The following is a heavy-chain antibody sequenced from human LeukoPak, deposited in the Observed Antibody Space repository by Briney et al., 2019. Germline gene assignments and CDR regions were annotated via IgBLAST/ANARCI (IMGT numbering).Heavy chain of an antibody. CDR1: GFTFSSYA. Sequence: PGRSLRLSCAASGFTFSSYAMHWVRQASGKGLEWVAVISYDGSNKYYADSVKGRFTISRDNSKNTLYLQMNSLRAEDTAVYYCARDRREPALFDYWGQGTLVTVSS. D-gene: IGHD1-14*01. CDR2: ISYDGSNK. J-gene: IGHJ4*02. CDR3: ARDRREPALFDY. V-gene: IGHV3-30*04.